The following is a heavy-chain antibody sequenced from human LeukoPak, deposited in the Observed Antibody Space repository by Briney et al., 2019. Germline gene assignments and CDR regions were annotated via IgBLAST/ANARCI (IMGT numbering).Heavy chain of an antibody. CDR2: INHSGST. V-gene: IGHV4-34*01. Sequence: SETLSLTCAVYGGSFSGYYWSWIRQPPGKGLEWVGEINHSGSTNYNPSLKSRVTISVDTSKNQFSLKLSSVTAADTAVYYCARLLGYCSSTSCYASRYYYYGMDVWGQGTTVTVSS. CDR3: ARLLGYCSSTSCYASRYYYYGMDV. D-gene: IGHD2-2*01. CDR1: GGSFSGYY. J-gene: IGHJ6*02.